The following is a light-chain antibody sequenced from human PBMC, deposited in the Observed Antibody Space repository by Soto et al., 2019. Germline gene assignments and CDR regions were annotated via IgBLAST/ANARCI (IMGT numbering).Light chain of an antibody. CDR1: QGISSY. Sequence: AILMTKSPAALSASPGDRVTITCRASQGISSYLAWYQQKPGKAPKLLIYAASTLQSGVPSRFSGSGSGTDFTLTISGLQSEDFTTYYCQQYYSYPLPFGGGTKVDI. J-gene: IGKJ4*01. CDR3: QQYYSYPLP. CDR2: AAS. V-gene: IGKV1-8*01.